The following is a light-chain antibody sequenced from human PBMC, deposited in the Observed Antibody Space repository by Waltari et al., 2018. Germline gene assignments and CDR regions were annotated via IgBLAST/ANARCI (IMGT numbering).Light chain of an antibody. V-gene: IGKV3-15*01. J-gene: IGKJ5*01. CDR2: EAS. Sequence: VVLTQSPATLSVSPGESAIIPCRASQSVSSNLAWYQQKPGQAPRLLIYEASTRASSIPARFRGSGSGTEFTLTINSLQSEDSATYYCQQYNRWPPITFGQGTRLDIK. CDR3: QQYNRWPPIT. CDR1: QSVSSN.